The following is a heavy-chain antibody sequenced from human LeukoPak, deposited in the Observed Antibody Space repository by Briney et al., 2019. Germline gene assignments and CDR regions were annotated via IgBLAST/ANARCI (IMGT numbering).Heavy chain of an antibody. CDR2: IYYTGST. CDR1: GGSISSSSYY. D-gene: IGHD3-3*01. CDR3: AREMLNGSGYFDY. V-gene: IGHV4-39*07. J-gene: IGHJ4*02. Sequence: SETLSLTCTVSGGSISSSSYYWGWIRQPPGKGLEWIGSIYYTGSTYYNPSLKSRVTISVDTSKNQFSLKLSSVTAADTAFYYCAREMLNGSGYFDYWGQGTLVTVSS.